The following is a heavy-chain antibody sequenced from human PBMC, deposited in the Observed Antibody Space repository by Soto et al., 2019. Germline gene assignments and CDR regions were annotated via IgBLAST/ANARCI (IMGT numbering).Heavy chain of an antibody. CDR2: ISASATSNT. V-gene: IGHV3-23*01. D-gene: IGHD3-10*01. CDR1: GFISSSYA. Sequence: EVQVLESGGGLAQPGGSLRLSCAASGFISSSYAMNWVRQAPGKGLEWVSAISASATSNTYYADSVKGRFTISRDNSKNTLHLPMHTPRAEDTAVYYCVKGGTVVRRVTLDYWGPGTLVSVSS. CDR3: VKGGTVVRRVTLDY. J-gene: IGHJ4*02.